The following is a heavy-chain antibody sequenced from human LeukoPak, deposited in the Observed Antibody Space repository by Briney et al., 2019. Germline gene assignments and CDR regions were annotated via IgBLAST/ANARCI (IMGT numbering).Heavy chain of an antibody. CDR1: GGSFSGYY. J-gene: IGHJ5*02. V-gene: IGHV4-34*09. CDR3: ARDSGLSASSSWYGGWFDP. D-gene: IGHD6-13*01. Sequence: SETLSLTCAVYGGSFSGYYWSWIRQPPGKGLEWIGYICYSGSTYYNPSLKSRVTISVDTSKNQFSLKLSSVTAADTAVYYCARDSGLSASSSWYGGWFDPWGQGTLVTVSS. CDR2: ICYSGST.